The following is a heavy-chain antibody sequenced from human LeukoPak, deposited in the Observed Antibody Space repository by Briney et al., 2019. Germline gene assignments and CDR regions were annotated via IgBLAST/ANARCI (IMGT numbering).Heavy chain of an antibody. CDR3: VKEDYYDSSGYYPLGF. CDR1: GFTFSTYA. J-gene: IGHJ4*02. Sequence: GGSLRLSCAASGFTFSTYAMSWVRQAPGKGLEWVSAISDSGGSTYYADSVKGRFTISRDNSKSTLYLQMNGLRAEDTALYYCVKEDYYDSSGYYPLGFWGQGTLVTVSS. D-gene: IGHD3-22*01. CDR2: ISDSGGST. V-gene: IGHV3-23*01.